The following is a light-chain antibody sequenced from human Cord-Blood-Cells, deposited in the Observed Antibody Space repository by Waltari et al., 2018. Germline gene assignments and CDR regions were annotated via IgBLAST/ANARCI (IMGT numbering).Light chain of an antibody. CDR1: QSVSGSY. V-gene: IGKV3-20*01. J-gene: IGKJ2*01. Sequence: EIVSTQSPGTLSLSPGERAPLSCRASQSVSGSYLAWYQQKPGQAPRLLIYGASSRATGIPDRFSGSGSGTDFTLTISRLEPEDFAVYYCQQYGSSPYTFGQGTKLEIK. CDR2: GAS. CDR3: QQYGSSPYT.